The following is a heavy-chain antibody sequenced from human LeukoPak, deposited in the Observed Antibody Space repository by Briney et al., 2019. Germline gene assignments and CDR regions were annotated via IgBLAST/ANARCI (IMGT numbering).Heavy chain of an antibody. D-gene: IGHD2-21*02. V-gene: IGHV1-2*02. J-gene: IGHJ4*02. CDR2: INPNSGGT. CDR1: GYXFTGYY. Sequence: ASVKVSCKASGYXFTGYYIHWVRQAPGQGLEWMGWINPNSGGTNYAQKFQGRVTMTRDTSISTAYMELSRLRSDDTAVYYCAAYCGGDCYSFDYWGQGTLVTVSS. CDR3: AAYCGGDCYSFDY.